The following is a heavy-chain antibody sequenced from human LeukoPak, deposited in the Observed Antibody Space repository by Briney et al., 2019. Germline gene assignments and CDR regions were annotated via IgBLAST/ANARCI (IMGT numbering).Heavy chain of an antibody. J-gene: IGHJ3*01. CDR1: GGPLTRSAYY. CDR2: VYGNGDT. V-gene: IGHV4-39*01. CDR3: TSRGFRLPLDAFDV. Sequence: PSETLSLTCSVPGGPLTRSAYYCVWVRQSPGTGLEWLGSVYGNGDTYYNPSFESRVTIAIETSKNQFSLKMTSVTAADTAVYFCTSRGFRLPLDAFDVWGQGTRVAVSS.